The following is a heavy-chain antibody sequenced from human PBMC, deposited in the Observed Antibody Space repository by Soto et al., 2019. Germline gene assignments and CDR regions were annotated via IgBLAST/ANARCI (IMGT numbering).Heavy chain of an antibody. Sequence: ESGGGLVQPGGSLRLSCAASGFTFSIYWMSWVRQAPGGGLEWVDNIEPDGSEKYYVDSVKGRFTISRDNAKNSLYLPMNSLRAADAAVYYCARDSAGFPFDYWGQGTLVTVSS. CDR1: GFTFSIYW. D-gene: IGHD2-15*01. V-gene: IGHV3-7*01. CDR2: IEPDGSEK. J-gene: IGHJ4*02. CDR3: ARDSAGFPFDY.